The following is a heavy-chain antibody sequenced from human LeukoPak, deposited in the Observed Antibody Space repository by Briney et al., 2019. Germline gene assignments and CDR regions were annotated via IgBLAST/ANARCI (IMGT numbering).Heavy chain of an antibody. J-gene: IGHJ4*02. CDR3: ARHQRESYYYDSSGPNFDY. CDR2: IYYRGST. V-gene: IGHV4-39*01. CDR1: SSYW. Sequence: SSYWMNWVRQAPGKGLEWIGSIYYRGSTYYNPSLKSRVTISVDMSKNQFSLKLSSVTAADTAVYYCARHQRESYYYDSSGPNFDYWGQGTLVTVSS. D-gene: IGHD3-22*01.